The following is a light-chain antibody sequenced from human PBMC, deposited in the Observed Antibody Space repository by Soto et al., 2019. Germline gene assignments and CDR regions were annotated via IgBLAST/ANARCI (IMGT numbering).Light chain of an antibody. V-gene: IGLV2-14*01. CDR1: DSDIGAYNY. J-gene: IGLJ3*02. CDR3: ASYTTSHTRV. Sequence: QSALTQPASISGSPGQTITISCTGSDSDIGAYNYVSWYQHRPGKAPKLIIFEVNNQPSGVSHRFSGSKSANTASLTISGLQADDEADDYCASYTTSHTRVFGGGTKVTVL. CDR2: EVN.